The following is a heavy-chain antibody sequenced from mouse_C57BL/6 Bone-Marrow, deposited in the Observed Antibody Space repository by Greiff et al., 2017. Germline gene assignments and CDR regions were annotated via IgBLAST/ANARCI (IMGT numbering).Heavy chain of an antibody. J-gene: IGHJ4*01. CDR3: ARRGPVYAMDY. Sequence: EVQRVESGGDLVKPGGSLKLSCAASGFTFSSYGMSWVRQTPDKRLEWVATISSGGSYTYYPDSVKGRFTISRDNAKNTLYLQMSSLKSEDTAMYYCARRGPVYAMDYWGRGTSVTVSS. CDR1: GFTFSSYG. V-gene: IGHV5-6*01. CDR2: ISSGGSYT.